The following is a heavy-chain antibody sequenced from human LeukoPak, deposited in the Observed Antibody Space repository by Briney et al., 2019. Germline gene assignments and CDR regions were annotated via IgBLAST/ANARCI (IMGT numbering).Heavy chain of an antibody. V-gene: IGHV5-51*01. J-gene: IGHJ2*01. CDR3: ATIGHLDYRYFHL. Sequence: PGEALKISCKGSGYSFTSYWIGWVRQMPGKGLEWMGIIYPGGSDTRYSPSFQGQVTISADKSISTAYLQWSSLNASDTAMYYCATIGHLDYRYFHLWGRGTLVTVSS. CDR2: IYPGGSDT. D-gene: IGHD2/OR15-2a*01. CDR1: GYSFTSYW.